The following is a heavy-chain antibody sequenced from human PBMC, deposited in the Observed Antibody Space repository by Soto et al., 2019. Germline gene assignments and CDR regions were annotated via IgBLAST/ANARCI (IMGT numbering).Heavy chain of an antibody. CDR1: GFTFSSYA. CDR2: ISYDGSNK. V-gene: IGHV3-30-3*01. Sequence: QVQLVESGGGVVQPGRSLRLSCAASGFTFSSYAMHWVRQAPGKGLEWVAVISYDGSNKYYADSVKGRFTISRDNSKNTLNLQMNSLRAEDTAVYYCARERAVARKDYYFDYWGQGTLVTVSS. J-gene: IGHJ4*02. D-gene: IGHD6-19*01. CDR3: ARERAVARKDYYFDY.